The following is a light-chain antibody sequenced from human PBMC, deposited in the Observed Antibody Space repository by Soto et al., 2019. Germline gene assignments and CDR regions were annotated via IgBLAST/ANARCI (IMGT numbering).Light chain of an antibody. CDR3: CSYAGNYTF. J-gene: IGLJ2*01. CDR1: SNDVGGYDY. V-gene: IGLV2-11*01. Sequence: QSVLTQPRSVSGSPGQSVTISCTGTSNDVGGYDYVSWYQQYPGKAPTYILYDVTKRPSGVPDRFSGSKSGNTASLTISGLQADDEADYSCCSYAGNYTFVGGGTQLTVL. CDR2: DVT.